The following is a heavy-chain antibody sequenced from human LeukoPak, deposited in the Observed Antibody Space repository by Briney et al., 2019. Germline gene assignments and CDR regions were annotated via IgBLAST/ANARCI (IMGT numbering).Heavy chain of an antibody. CDR2: IYYSGST. V-gene: IGHV4-31*03. J-gene: IGHJ3*02. CDR3: AKSREEIRGLDAFDI. Sequence: SQTRSLTCSVSGGSISSDDYCWNWIRQHPGKGLEWIGYIYYSGSTYYNPSLKSRVALSVDTSKNQFSLKLSSLTAADTAVYYCAKSREEIRGLDAFDIWGQGTMVTVSS. CDR1: GGSISSDDYC. D-gene: IGHD5-24*01.